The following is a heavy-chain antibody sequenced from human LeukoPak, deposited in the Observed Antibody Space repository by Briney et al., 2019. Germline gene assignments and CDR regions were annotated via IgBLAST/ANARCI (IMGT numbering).Heavy chain of an antibody. Sequence: ASVKVSCKASGYTFTNYNINWVRQATGQGLEWMGWMNPNSGYAGYAQKFQGTVTITRDTSISTAYMELSSLRSEDTAVYYCARSSAWRNFDYWGQGTLVTVSS. CDR3: ARSSAWRNFDY. CDR1: GYTFTNYN. V-gene: IGHV1-8*01. CDR2: MNPNSGYA. J-gene: IGHJ4*02. D-gene: IGHD6-25*01.